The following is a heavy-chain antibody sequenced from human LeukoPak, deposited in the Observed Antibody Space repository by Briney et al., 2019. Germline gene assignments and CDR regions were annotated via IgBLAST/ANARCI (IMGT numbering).Heavy chain of an antibody. CDR1: GYTFTSYD. Sequence: ASVKVSCKASGYTFTSYDINWVRQATGQGLEWMGWMNPNSGNTGYAQKFQGRVTMTRNTSINTAYMELRSLRSDDTAVYYCARGGYGPTYFDYWGQGTLVTVSS. J-gene: IGHJ4*02. CDR3: ARGGYGPTYFDY. CDR2: MNPNSGNT. D-gene: IGHD5-18*01. V-gene: IGHV1-8*01.